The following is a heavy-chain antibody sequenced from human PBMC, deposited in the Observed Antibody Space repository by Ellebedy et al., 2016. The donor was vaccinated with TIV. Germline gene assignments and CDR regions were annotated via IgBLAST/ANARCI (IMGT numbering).Heavy chain of an antibody. D-gene: IGHD5-12*01. Sequence: AASVKVSCKASGYTFINYGFIWVRQAPGQGLEWMGWINTYNGNRNYAQKLQGRLTMTTDTSTGTAYMELRSLRSDDTAGYYCARYRLGEGSGYEFFDYWGQGTLVTVSS. V-gene: IGHV1-18*04. CDR3: ARYRLGEGSGYEFFDY. J-gene: IGHJ4*02. CDR2: INTYNGNR. CDR1: GYTFINYG.